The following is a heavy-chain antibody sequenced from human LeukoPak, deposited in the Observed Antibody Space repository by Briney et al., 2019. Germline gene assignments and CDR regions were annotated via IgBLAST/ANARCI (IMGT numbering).Heavy chain of an antibody. J-gene: IGHJ4*02. CDR2: IYHSGST. V-gene: IGHV4-34*01. Sequence: PSETLSLTCAVYGGSFSGYYWSWIRQPPGKGLEWVGEIYHSGSTNYNPSLKSRVTISVDTSKNQFSLKLSSVTAADTAVYYCARGLYYYGSGSYYGYFDYWGQGTLVTVSS. D-gene: IGHD3-10*01. CDR1: GGSFSGYY. CDR3: ARGLYYYGSGSYYGYFDY.